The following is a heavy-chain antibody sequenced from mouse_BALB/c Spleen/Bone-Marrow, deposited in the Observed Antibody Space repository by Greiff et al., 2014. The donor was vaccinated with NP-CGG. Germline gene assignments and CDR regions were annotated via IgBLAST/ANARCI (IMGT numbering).Heavy chain of an antibody. CDR2: IYPDSSTI. D-gene: IGHD2-10*02. J-gene: IGHJ1*01. CDR1: GFDFSRYW. CDR3: ARRGYGNHWYFDV. Sequence: EVKLLESGGGLVQPGGSLKLSCAASGFDFSRYWMSWVRQAPGKGLEWIGEIYPDSSTINYTPSLKDKFIISRDNAKNTLYLQMNKVRSEDTALYYCARRGYGNHWYFDVWGAGTTVTVSS. V-gene: IGHV4-1*02.